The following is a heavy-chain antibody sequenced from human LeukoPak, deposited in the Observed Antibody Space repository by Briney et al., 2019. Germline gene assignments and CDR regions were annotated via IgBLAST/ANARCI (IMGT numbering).Heavy chain of an antibody. CDR1: GFTVSSNY. J-gene: IGHJ4*02. Sequence: QPGGSLRLSCAASGFTVSSNYMSWVRQAPGKGLEWVSVIYSGGSTYYADSVKGRFTISRDNSKNTLYLQMNSLRAEDTAVYYCAKEYYDSGSPQREFYFEYWGQGTLVTVSS. V-gene: IGHV3-66*01. CDR3: AKEYYDSGSPQREFYFEY. CDR2: IYSGGST. D-gene: IGHD3-10*01.